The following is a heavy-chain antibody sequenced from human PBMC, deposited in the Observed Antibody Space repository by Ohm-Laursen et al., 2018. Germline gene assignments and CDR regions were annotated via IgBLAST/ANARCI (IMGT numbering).Heavy chain of an antibody. J-gene: IGHJ4*02. V-gene: IGHV1-18*01. D-gene: IGHD3-9*01. CDR3: ARGGVQYFDWSFPSLYYFDY. CDR1: GYTFSSYG. Sequence: GSSVKVSCNASGYTFSSYGISWVRQAPGQGLEWMGWISVYNGNTKYAQKLQGRVTMTTDTSTSIAYMELRSLRSDDTAVYYCARGGVQYFDWSFPSLYYFDYWGQGTLVTVSS. CDR2: ISVYNGNT.